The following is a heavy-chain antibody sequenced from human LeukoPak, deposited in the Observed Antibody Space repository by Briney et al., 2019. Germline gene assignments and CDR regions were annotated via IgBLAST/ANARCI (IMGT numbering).Heavy chain of an antibody. CDR3: ARVRTSSSSGYAFDI. J-gene: IGHJ3*02. CDR2: IITIFGTA. Sequence: SVKVSCQASVGSFSSYVISWVRQAPGPGLERMGGIITIFGTANYAQKFQGRVTIPADESTSTAYMELSGLRSEDTAVYYCARVRTSSSSGYAFDIWGQGTMVTVSS. D-gene: IGHD6-6*01. CDR1: VGSFSSYV. V-gene: IGHV1-69*13.